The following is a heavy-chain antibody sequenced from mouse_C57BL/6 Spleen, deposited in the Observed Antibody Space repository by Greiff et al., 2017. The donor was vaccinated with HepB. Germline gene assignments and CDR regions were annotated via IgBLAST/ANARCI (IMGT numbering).Heavy chain of an antibody. Sequence: EVKLMESGGGLVQPGGSLKLSCAASGIDFSRYWMSWVRRAPGKGLEWIGEINPDSSTINYAPSLKDKFIISRDNAKNTLYLQMSKVRSEDTALYYCASFYYYGSSHWYFDVWGTGTTVTVSS. CDR3: ASFYYYGSSHWYFDV. J-gene: IGHJ1*03. D-gene: IGHD1-1*01. CDR1: GIDFSRYW. CDR2: INPDSSTI. V-gene: IGHV4-1*01.